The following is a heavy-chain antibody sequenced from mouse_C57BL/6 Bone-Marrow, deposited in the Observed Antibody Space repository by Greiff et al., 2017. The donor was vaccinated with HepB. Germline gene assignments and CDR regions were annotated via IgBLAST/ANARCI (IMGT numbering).Heavy chain of an antibody. CDR2: IYPGDGDI. CDR1: GYAFSSYW. Sequence: QVQLQQSGAELVKPGASVKISCKASGYAFSSYWMNWVKQRPGKGLEWIGQIYPGDGDINYNGKFKGKATLTADKSSSTAYMQLSSLTSEDSAVYFCARLGTTVVEDYFDYWGQGTTLTVSS. V-gene: IGHV1-80*01. J-gene: IGHJ2*01. CDR3: ARLGTTVVEDYFDY. D-gene: IGHD1-1*01.